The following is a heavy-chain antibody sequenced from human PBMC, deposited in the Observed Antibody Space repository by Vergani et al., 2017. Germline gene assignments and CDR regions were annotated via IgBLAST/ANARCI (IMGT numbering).Heavy chain of an antibody. CDR2: ISGRSNYI. D-gene: IGHD4-17*01. Sequence: EVQLQESGGGLVKPGGSLRVSCAASGFSFSTYSINWVRQAPGKGLEWVSSISGRSNYIYYADSLKGRFTISRDNSKNSVYLQMNSLRAEDTAVYYCTTDLDGDYFDYYYYYMDVWGKGTTVTVSS. CDR1: GFSFSTYS. CDR3: TTDLDGDYFDYYYYYMDV. J-gene: IGHJ6*03. V-gene: IGHV3-21*03.